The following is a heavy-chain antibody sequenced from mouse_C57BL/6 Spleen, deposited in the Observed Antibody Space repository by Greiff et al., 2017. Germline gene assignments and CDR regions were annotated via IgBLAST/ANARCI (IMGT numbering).Heavy chain of an antibody. CDR3: ARDGKDLAY. V-gene: IGHV1-69*01. D-gene: IGHD2-3*01. CDR1: GYTFTSYG. Sequence: VQLQQPGAELVMPGASVTLSCKASGYTFTSYGMPWVKQSPGQGLEWIGRIVPSDSYTNYNQKFKGKFTLTVDKSSSTAYMQLSSLTSEDSAVYCCARDGKDLAYWGQGTLVTVSA. J-gene: IGHJ3*01. CDR2: IVPSDSYT.